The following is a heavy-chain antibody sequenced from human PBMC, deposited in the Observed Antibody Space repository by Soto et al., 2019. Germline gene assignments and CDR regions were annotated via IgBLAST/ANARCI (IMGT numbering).Heavy chain of an antibody. D-gene: IGHD3-22*01. Sequence: EVQLVESGGGLVQPGGSLRLSCAASGFTVSSNYRSWVRQAPGKGLEWVSVIYSGGSTYYADSVKGRFTISRDNSKNTLYLQMNSLRAEDTAVYYCARAVIVSYGMDVWGQGTTVTVSS. J-gene: IGHJ6*02. CDR2: IYSGGST. V-gene: IGHV3-66*01. CDR1: GFTVSSNY. CDR3: ARAVIVSYGMDV.